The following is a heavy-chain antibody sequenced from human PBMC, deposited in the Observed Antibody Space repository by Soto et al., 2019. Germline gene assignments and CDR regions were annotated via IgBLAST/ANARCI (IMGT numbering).Heavy chain of an antibody. D-gene: IGHD6-19*01. V-gene: IGHV3-30*18. J-gene: IGHJ4*02. CDR3: AKDYSSGWLDY. CDR1: GFTFSSYG. Sequence: GGSLRLSCAASGFTFSSYGMHWVRQAPGKGLEWVAVISYDGSNKYYADSVKGRFTISRDNSKNTLYLQMNSLRAEDTAVYYCAKDYSSGWLDYWGQGTLVTVSS. CDR2: ISYDGSNK.